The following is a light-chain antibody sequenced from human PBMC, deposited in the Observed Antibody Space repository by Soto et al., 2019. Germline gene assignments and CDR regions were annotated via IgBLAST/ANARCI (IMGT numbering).Light chain of an antibody. J-gene: IGKJ4*01. V-gene: IGKV1-27*01. Sequence: DIQMTQAPSSLSASVGDRVTITCRARQDISTYLAWYQQNPGKVPKLLISAAYTLQSGVPPRFSGSGSGTDFTLTISSLQPEDVATYYCQKYDNSPLTFGGGTKVEIK. CDR2: AAY. CDR3: QKYDNSPLT. CDR1: QDISTY.